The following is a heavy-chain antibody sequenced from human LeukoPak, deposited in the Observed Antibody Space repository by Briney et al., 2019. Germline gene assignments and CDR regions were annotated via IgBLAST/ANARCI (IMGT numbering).Heavy chain of an antibody. CDR1: GGSFSGYY. CDR2: INHSGST. CDR3: ARRPYYYDSSGYNARSQYFQH. Sequence: PSETLSLTCAVYGGSFSGYYWSWIRQPPGKGLEWIGEINHSGSTNYNPSLKSRVTISVDTSKNQFSLKLSSVTAADTAVYYCARRPYYYDSSGYNARSQYFQHWGQGTLVTVSS. V-gene: IGHV4-34*01. J-gene: IGHJ1*01. D-gene: IGHD3-22*01.